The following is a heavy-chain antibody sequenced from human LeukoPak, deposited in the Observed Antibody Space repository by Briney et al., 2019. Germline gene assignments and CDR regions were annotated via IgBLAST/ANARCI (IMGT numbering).Heavy chain of an antibody. Sequence: GGSLRLSCAASGFTLSSYGMHWVRQAPGKGLEWVAVISYDGSNKYYADSVKGRFTISRDNSKNTLYLQMNSLRAEDTAIYYCAKSRVSYWVPEFDYWGQGTLVTVSS. D-gene: IGHD1-26*01. CDR1: GFTLSSYG. CDR3: AKSRVSYWVPEFDY. CDR2: ISYDGSNK. V-gene: IGHV3-30*18. J-gene: IGHJ4*02.